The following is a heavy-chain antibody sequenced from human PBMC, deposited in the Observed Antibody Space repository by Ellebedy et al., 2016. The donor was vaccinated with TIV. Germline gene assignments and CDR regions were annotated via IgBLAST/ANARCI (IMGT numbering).Heavy chain of an antibody. V-gene: IGHV3-30-3*02. D-gene: IGHD3/OR15-3a*01. CDR2: ISYDGKDK. CDR1: GFPFSSYA. CDR3: AKWSAYDFWSSYYRGFDY. Sequence: PGGSLRLSCAASGFPFSSYAMHWVRQAPGKGLEWVAVISYDGKDKSFADSVKGRFTISRDNSENTLYLQMNSLRAEETALYYCAKWSAYDFWSSYYRGFDYWGQGTLVTVSS. J-gene: IGHJ4*02.